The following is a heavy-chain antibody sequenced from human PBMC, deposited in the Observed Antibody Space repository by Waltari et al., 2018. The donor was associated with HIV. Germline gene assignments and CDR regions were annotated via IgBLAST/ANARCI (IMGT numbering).Heavy chain of an antibody. J-gene: IGHJ6*02. D-gene: IGHD6-19*01. CDR2: IDTNGGVI. CDR1: GFTFDDHA. V-gene: IGHV3-9*01. CDR3: ATDKGSVTGTLYAMDV. Sequence: EVQVVESGRNLVQPGRSLRLSCAASGFTFDDHAMHWVRQAPGKGLEVVSGIDTNGGVIGYADSVKGRFTISRDNARNSMYLQMNSLKPEDTALYYCATDKGSVTGTLYAMDVWGQGTTVTVSS.